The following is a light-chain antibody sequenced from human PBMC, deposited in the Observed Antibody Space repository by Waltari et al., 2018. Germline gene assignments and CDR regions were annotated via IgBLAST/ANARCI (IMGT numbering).Light chain of an antibody. J-gene: IGKJ1*01. CDR2: DAT. CDR3: QQYRDWPRT. V-gene: IGKV3-15*01. CDR1: KSIGST. Sequence: EIVMTQSPATLSVSPGESATLSCRASKSIGSTLAWYQQKPGQAPRLLIYDATTRDTDIAARFSGSGSGTEFTLTISSLQSEDFAVYFCQQYRDWPRTFGHGTKVETK.